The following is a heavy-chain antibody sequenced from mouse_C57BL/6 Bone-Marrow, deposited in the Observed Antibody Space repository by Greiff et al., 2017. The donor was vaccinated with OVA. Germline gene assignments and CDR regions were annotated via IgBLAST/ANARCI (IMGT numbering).Heavy chain of an antibody. CDR2: INPSSGYI. CDR3: ARKGCGSFDY. Sequence: VQLQQSGAELAKPGASVKLSCTASGYTFTSYWMPWVKQRPGKGLEWIGYINPSSGYIKSNQKFKDKATLTENKSTSTAYMQLSSLTYEDSAVYYCARKGCGSFDYWGQGTTLTVSS. CDR1: GYTFTSYW. V-gene: IGHV1-7*01. J-gene: IGHJ2*01.